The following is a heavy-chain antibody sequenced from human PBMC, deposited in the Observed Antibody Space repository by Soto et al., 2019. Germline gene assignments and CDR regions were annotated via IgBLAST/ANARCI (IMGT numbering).Heavy chain of an antibody. CDR1: GGSFSGYY. J-gene: IGHJ6*02. CDR2: INHSGNT. D-gene: IGHD4-4*01. Sequence: SETLSLTCAVYGGSFSGYYWSWIRQPPGKGLEWIGEINHSGNTNYNPSLKSRVTISVDTSKNQFSLKLSSVTAADTAVYYCANTIRNYDYYYYGMDVWGQGTTVT. CDR3: ANTIRNYDYYYYGMDV. V-gene: IGHV4-34*01.